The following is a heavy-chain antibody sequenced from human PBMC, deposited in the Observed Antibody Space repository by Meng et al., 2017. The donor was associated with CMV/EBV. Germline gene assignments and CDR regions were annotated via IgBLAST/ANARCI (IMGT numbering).Heavy chain of an antibody. Sequence: SVTVSCKASGYTFIGYDIHWVRQATGQGLEWMGWMNPNSGNTGYAQKFQGRVNITRNSSISTAYMELSSLRSEDTAVYYCAREVGDGNDINYYYYYGLDVWGQGTTVTVSS. V-gene: IGHV1-8*03. D-gene: IGHD3-9*01. CDR3: AREVGDGNDINYYYYYGLDV. CDR1: GYTFIGYD. CDR2: MNPNSGNT. J-gene: IGHJ6*02.